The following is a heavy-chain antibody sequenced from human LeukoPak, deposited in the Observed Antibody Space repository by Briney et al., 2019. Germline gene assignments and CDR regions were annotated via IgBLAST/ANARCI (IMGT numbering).Heavy chain of an antibody. CDR3: AGDDKDAFDI. J-gene: IGHJ3*02. D-gene: IGHD3-22*01. V-gene: IGHV4-59*01. CDR1: GASMSSYY. Sequence: SETLSLTCTVSGASMSSYYWNWIRQPPGKGLEWIGYVFYTGSTNYNPSLKGRVTIPIDMSKNQFSLNLSSVTAADTAVYYCAGDDKDAFDIWGQGTMVTVSS. CDR2: VFYTGST.